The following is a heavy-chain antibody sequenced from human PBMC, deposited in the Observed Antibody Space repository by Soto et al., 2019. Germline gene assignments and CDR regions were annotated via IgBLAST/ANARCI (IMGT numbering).Heavy chain of an antibody. CDR1: GFTVISNY. CDR2: IYSGGRT. J-gene: IGHJ4*02. Sequence: EVQLVESGGGLVQPGGSLRLSCAASGFTVISNYMSWVRQAPGKGLEWVSVIYSGGRTYYADSVKCRITISRHNSKNTLYLQMNSLRAEDTAVYYCARDVYYGEGGYYFDYWGQGTLVTVSS. D-gene: IGHD4-17*01. V-gene: IGHV3-53*04. CDR3: ARDVYYGEGGYYFDY.